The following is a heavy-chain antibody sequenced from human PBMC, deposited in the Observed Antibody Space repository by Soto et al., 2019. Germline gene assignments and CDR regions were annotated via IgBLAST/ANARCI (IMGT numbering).Heavy chain of an antibody. D-gene: IGHD2-2*01. CDR1: GGTFSSYA. Sequence: QVQLVQSGAEVKKPGSSVKVSCKASGGTFSSYAISWVRQAPGQGLEWMGGIIPIFGTANYAQKFQGRVTMTADESTSTAYMELSSLKSEDTAVYYCARHVPAAGYDYGMDVWGQGTTVTVSS. CDR3: ARHVPAAGYDYGMDV. V-gene: IGHV1-69*12. CDR2: IIPIFGTA. J-gene: IGHJ6*02.